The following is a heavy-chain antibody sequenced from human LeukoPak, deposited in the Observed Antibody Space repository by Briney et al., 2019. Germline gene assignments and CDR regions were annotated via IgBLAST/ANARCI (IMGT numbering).Heavy chain of an antibody. V-gene: IGHV4-59*01. CDR1: GGSISSYY. J-gene: IGHJ4*02. D-gene: IGHD3-22*01. CDR2: IYYSGST. CDR3: AGTYYYDSSGYPFSY. Sequence: SETLSLTCTVSGGSISSYYWSWIRQPPGKGLEWIGYIYYSGSTNYNPSLKSRVTISVDTSKNQFSLKLSSVTAADTAVYYCAGTYYYDSSGYPFSYWGQGTLVTVSS.